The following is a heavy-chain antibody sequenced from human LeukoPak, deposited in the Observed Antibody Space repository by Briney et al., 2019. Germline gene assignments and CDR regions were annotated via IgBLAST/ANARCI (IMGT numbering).Heavy chain of an antibody. Sequence: SETLSLTCAVYGGSFSGYYWSWIRQPPGKGLEWIGEINHSGSTNYNPSLKSRVTISVDTSKNQFSLQLNSVTPEDTAVYYCAKSGRGGWYSSSWTIDYWGQGTLVTVSS. D-gene: IGHD6-13*01. V-gene: IGHV4-34*01. J-gene: IGHJ4*02. CDR2: INHSGST. CDR3: AKSGRGGWYSSSWTIDY. CDR1: GGSFSGYY.